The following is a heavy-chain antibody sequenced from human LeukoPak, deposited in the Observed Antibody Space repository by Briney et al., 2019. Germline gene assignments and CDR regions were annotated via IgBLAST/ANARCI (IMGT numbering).Heavy chain of an antibody. CDR1: GYTFTGYY. CDR3: AREENCSGGSCYYY. D-gene: IGHD2-15*01. CDR2: INPNSGGT. Sequence: GASVKVSCKASGYTFTGYYVHWVRQAPGQGLEWMGRINPNSGGTNYAQKFQGRVTMTRDTSISTAYMELSRLTSDDTAVYYCAREENCSGGSCYYYWGQGTLVTVSS. J-gene: IGHJ4*02. V-gene: IGHV1-2*06.